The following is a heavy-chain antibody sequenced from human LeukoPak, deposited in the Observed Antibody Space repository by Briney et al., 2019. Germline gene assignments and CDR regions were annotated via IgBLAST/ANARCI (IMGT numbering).Heavy chain of an antibody. CDR2: ISAYNGNT. Sequence: ASVKVSCKASGYTFASYGISWVRQAPGQGLEWMGWISAYNGNTNYAQKLQGRVTMTTDTSTSTAYMELRSLRSDDTAVYYCARTDYYYDSSGYPDYWGQGTLVTVSS. CDR3: ARTDYYYDSSGYPDY. D-gene: IGHD3-22*01. J-gene: IGHJ4*02. CDR1: GYTFASYG. V-gene: IGHV1-18*01.